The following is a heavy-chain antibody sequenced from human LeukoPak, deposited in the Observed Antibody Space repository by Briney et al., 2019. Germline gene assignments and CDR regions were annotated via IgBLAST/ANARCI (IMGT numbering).Heavy chain of an antibody. CDR2: IKSKTDGGTT. Sequence: GGSLRLSCAASGFTFNSAWMNWVRQVPGKGLEWVGRIKSKTDGGTTDHAAPVKGRFTISRDDSKSTLYLQMNSLKTEDTAIYYCATGRIWFGEWYWGQGTLVTVSS. CDR1: GFTFNSAW. J-gene: IGHJ4*02. V-gene: IGHV3-15*07. CDR3: ATGRIWFGEWY. D-gene: IGHD3-10*01.